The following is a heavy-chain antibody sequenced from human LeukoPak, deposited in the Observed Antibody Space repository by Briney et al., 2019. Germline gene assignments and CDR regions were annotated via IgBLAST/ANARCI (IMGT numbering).Heavy chain of an antibody. CDR3: ARYRQPYCSGGSCNYYYGMDV. CDR2: INHSGST. J-gene: IGHJ6*02. Sequence: PSETLSLTCAVYGGSFSGYYWSWIRQPPGKGLEWIGEINHSGSTNYNPSLKSRVTISVDTSKNLFSLKLSSVTAADTAVYYCARYRQPYCSGGSCNYYYGMDVWGQGTAVTVSS. D-gene: IGHD2-15*01. V-gene: IGHV4-34*01. CDR1: GGSFSGYY.